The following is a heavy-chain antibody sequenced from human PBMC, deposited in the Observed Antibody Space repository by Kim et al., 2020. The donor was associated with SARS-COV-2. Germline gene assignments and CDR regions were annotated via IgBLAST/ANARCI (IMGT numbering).Heavy chain of an antibody. CDR1: GGSFSGYY. J-gene: IGHJ4*02. Sequence: SETLSLTCAVYGGSFSGYYWSWIRQPPGKGLERIGEINHSGRTNYNPSLKSRVTISVDTSKNQFSLKLTSVTAADTAVYYCSRRLSNTSGWGSHYCDLWGQGTLVTVSS. CDR2: INHSGRT. V-gene: IGHV4-34*01. CDR3: SRRLSNTSGWGSHYCDL. D-gene: IGHD3-10*01.